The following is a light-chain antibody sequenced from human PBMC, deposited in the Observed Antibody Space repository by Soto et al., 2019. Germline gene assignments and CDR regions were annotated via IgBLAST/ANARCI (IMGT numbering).Light chain of an antibody. CDR2: EVS. V-gene: IGLV2-14*01. CDR3: SSYTSSSTL. J-gene: IGLJ1*01. Sequence: QSALTQPASVSGSPGQSTTISCTGTSSDVGRYNYVSWYQHHPGKAPKLMIYEVSSRPSGVSNRFSGSKSGNTASLTISGLQAEDEADYYCSSYTSSSTLFGTGTKLTVL. CDR1: SSDVGRYNY.